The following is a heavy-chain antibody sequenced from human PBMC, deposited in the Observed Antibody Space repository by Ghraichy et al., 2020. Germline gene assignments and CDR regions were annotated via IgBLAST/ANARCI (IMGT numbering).Heavy chain of an antibody. Sequence: GESQNISCAAFRFTFSSYAMSWVRQAPGKGLEWVLAISGSGASTYYAGSVKGRFTISRDNSKNTLYLQMISLRAEDTAVYYCAKGGNCNTTCTATAFEIWGQGTLVTVSS. CDR1: RFTFSSYA. J-gene: IGHJ3*02. CDR3: AKGGNCNTTCTATAFEI. CDR2: ISGSGAST. V-gene: IGHV3-23*01. D-gene: IGHD2/OR15-2a*01.